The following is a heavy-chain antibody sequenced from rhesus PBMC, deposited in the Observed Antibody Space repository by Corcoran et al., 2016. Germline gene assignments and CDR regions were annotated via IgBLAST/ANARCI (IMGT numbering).Heavy chain of an antibody. Sequence: EVQLVETGGGLVQPGGSLRLSCAASGFTCRRCGISWVRQAPGKGLEWVSGISYPGGSTYYADSVKGRFTISRDNSKNTLSLQMNSLRAEDTAVYYCAKEITAAAAFDYWGQGVLVTVSS. V-gene: IGHV3S5*01. J-gene: IGHJ4*01. D-gene: IGHD6-31*01. CDR1: GFTCRRCG. CDR2: ISYPGGST. CDR3: AKEITAAAAFDY.